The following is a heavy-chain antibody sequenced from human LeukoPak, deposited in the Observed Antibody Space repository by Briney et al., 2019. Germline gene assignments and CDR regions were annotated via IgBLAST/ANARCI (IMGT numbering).Heavy chain of an antibody. V-gene: IGHV3-7*01. Sequence: GGSLRLSCAASGFTFSSYWMSWVRQAPGKGLEWVANIKQDGSEKYYVDSVKGRFTISRDNAKNSLYLQMNSLRAEDTAVYYCARAEAGGPAGYWFDPWGQGTLVTVSS. J-gene: IGHJ5*02. D-gene: IGHD2-15*01. CDR2: IKQDGSEK. CDR3: ARAEAGGPAGYWFDP. CDR1: GFTFSSYW.